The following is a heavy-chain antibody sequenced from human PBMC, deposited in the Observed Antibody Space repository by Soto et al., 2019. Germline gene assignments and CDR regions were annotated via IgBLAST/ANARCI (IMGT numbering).Heavy chain of an antibody. CDR2: INHSGST. Sequence: QVQLQQWGAGLLKPSETLSLTCAVYGGSFSGYYWSWIRQPPGKGLEWIGEINHSGSTNYNPSLKSRVTISVDTSKTQFSLKLSSVTAADTAVYYCARGALPRITMVRGVYGMDVWGQGTTVTVSS. D-gene: IGHD3-10*01. J-gene: IGHJ6*02. V-gene: IGHV4-34*01. CDR3: ARGALPRITMVRGVYGMDV. CDR1: GGSFSGYY.